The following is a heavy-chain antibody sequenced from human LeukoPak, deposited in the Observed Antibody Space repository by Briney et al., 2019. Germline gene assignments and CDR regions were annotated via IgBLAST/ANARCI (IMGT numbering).Heavy chain of an antibody. CDR1: GFTFSSYS. J-gene: IGHJ4*02. CDR3: ARSLVVGATYPYH. CDR2: ISSSSSTI. Sequence: KSGGSLRLSCAASGFTFSSYSMNWVRQAPGKGLEWVSYISSSSSTIYYADSVKGRFTIPRDNAKNSLYLQLSSLRAEDTAVYYCARSLVVGATYPYHRGQGTLVTVSS. V-gene: IGHV3-48*01. D-gene: IGHD1-26*01.